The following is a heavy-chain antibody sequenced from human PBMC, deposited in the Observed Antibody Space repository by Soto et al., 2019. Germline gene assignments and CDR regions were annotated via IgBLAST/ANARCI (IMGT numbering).Heavy chain of an antibody. J-gene: IGHJ6*02. D-gene: IGHD6-6*01. CDR2: IYYSGST. CDR3: ARDRSIAARREYYYYYGMDV. CDR1: GGSVSSGSYY. Sequence: TSETLSLTCTVSGGSVSSGSYYWSWIRRPPGKGLEWIGYIYYSGSTNYNPSLKSRVTISVDTSKNQFSLKLSSVTAADTAVYYCARDRSIAARREYYYYYGMDVWGQWTTVTVSS. V-gene: IGHV4-61*01.